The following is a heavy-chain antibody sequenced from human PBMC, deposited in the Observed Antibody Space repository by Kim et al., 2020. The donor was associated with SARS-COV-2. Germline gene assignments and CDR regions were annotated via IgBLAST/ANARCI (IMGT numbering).Heavy chain of an antibody. CDR3: ARDSLRVVKLVDY. V-gene: IGHV3-21*01. CDR2: ISSSSSYI. CDR1: GFTFSSYS. J-gene: IGHJ4*02. Sequence: GGSLRLSCAASGFTFSSYSMNWVRQAPGKGLEWVSSISSSSSYIYYADSVKGRFTISRDNAKNSLYLQMNSLRAEDTAVYYCARDSLRVVKLVDYWGQGTLVTVSS. D-gene: IGHD2-8*02.